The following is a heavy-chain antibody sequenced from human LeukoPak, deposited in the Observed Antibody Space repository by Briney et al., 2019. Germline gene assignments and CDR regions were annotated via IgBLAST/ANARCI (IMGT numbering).Heavy chain of an antibody. CDR2: ISAYNGNT. V-gene: IGHV1-18*01. Sequence: GASVKVSCKASGYTFTCYGISWGRQAPGQGLEWMGWISAYNGNTNYAQKLQGRVTMTTDTSTSTDYMELRSLRSDDTAVYYCARYQRFLEWPTTTTFYYYMDVWGKGTTVTVSS. CDR1: GYTFTCYG. J-gene: IGHJ6*03. D-gene: IGHD3-3*01. CDR3: ARYQRFLEWPTTTTFYYYMDV.